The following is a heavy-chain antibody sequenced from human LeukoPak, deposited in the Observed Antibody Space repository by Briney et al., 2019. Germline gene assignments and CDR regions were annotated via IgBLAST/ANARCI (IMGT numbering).Heavy chain of an antibody. CDR1: GFTFRSYE. V-gene: IGHV3-21*01. CDR2: ISSSSSYI. Sequence: PGGSLRLSCAASGFTFRSYEMNWVRQAPGKGLEWVSSISSSSSYIKYADSVMGRFTISRDNVKNSLYLQMNSLRAEDTAVYYCARVPYSGYHFDYWGQGTLVTVSS. D-gene: IGHD1-26*01. J-gene: IGHJ4*02. CDR3: ARVPYSGYHFDY.